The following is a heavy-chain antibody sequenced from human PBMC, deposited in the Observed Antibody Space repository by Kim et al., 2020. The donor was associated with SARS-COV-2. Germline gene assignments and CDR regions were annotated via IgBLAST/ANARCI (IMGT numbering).Heavy chain of an antibody. Sequence: GGSLRLSCAASGFTFSDYYMSWIRQAPGKGLEWVSYISSSGSTIYYADSVKGRFTISRDNAKNSLYLQMNSLRAEDTAVYYCARGKRTGQWPNSGFDYWGQGTLVTVSS. J-gene: IGHJ4*02. D-gene: IGHD6-19*01. CDR3: ARGKRTGQWPNSGFDY. CDR1: GFTFSDYY. V-gene: IGHV3-11*01. CDR2: ISSSGSTI.